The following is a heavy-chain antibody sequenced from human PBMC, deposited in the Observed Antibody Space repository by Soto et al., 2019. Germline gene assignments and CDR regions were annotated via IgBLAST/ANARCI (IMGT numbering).Heavy chain of an antibody. V-gene: IGHV3-23*01. CDR2: INAPGSPT. D-gene: IGHD3-22*01. J-gene: IGHJ4*02. CDR3: AKDRHPDSIRTFDS. CDR1: GFTFSTYT. Sequence: GGSLRLSCAASGFTFSTYTMNWVRQAPGKGLEWVSGINAPGSPTYYAASVKGRFTVSRDNSKKMLFLQMNSLRDEDTAVYYCAKDRHPDSIRTFDSWGPGTLVTVSS.